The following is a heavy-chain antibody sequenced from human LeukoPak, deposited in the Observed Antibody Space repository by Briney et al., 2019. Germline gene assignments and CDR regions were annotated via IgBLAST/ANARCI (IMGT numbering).Heavy chain of an antibody. D-gene: IGHD3-9*01. CDR2: ISSSRSSI. CDR3: AKDGGEYYDILTGYYPRLYYMDV. V-gene: IGHV3-21*04. CDR1: GLTFSRYD. J-gene: IGHJ6*03. Sequence: GGSLRLSCAASGLTFSRYDMSWVRQAPGKGLEWVSSISSSRSSIYYADSMKGRFTISRDNSKNTLYLQMNSLRAEDTAVYYCAKDGGEYYDILTGYYPRLYYMDVWGKGTTVTISS.